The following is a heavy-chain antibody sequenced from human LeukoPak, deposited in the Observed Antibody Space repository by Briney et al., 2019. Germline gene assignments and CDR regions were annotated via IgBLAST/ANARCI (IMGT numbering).Heavy chain of an antibody. J-gene: IGHJ5*02. Sequence: SETLSLTCAVYGGSFSGYYWSWIRQPPGKGLEWIGEINHSGSTNYNPSLKSRVTISVDTSKNQFSLKLSSVTAADTAVYYCARLGGDSSGYYSPWCQGTLVTVSS. V-gene: IGHV4-34*01. CDR2: INHSGST. CDR1: GGSFSGYY. CDR3: ARLGGDSSGYYSP. D-gene: IGHD3-22*01.